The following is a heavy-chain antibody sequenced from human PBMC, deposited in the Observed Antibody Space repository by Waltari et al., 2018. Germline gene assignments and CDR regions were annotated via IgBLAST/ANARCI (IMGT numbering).Heavy chain of an antibody. V-gene: IGHV3-23*04. D-gene: IGHD2-2*01. CDR3: AKDWGVVPAVDFDY. CDR1: GYTLTELS. CDR2: ISGSGGST. J-gene: IGHJ4*02. Sequence: VQLVQSGAEVKKPGASVKVSCKVSGYTLTELSMSWVRQAPGKGLEWVSAISGSGGSTYYADSVKGRFTISRDNSKNTLYLQMNSLRAEDTAVYYCAKDWGVVPAVDFDYWGQGTLVTVSS.